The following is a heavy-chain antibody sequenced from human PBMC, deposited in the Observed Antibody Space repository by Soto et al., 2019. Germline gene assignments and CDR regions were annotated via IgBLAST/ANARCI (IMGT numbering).Heavy chain of an antibody. V-gene: IGHV1-18*04. Sequence: ASVKVSCKASGYTFTSYGISWVRQAPGQGLEWMGWISAYNGNTNYAQKLQGRVTMTTETSTSTAYMELRSLRSDDTAVYYCARDRYRGYYDSSGYYYPLDYWGQGTLVTVSS. J-gene: IGHJ4*02. CDR2: ISAYNGNT. CDR1: GYTFTSYG. D-gene: IGHD3-22*01. CDR3: ARDRYRGYYDSSGYYYPLDY.